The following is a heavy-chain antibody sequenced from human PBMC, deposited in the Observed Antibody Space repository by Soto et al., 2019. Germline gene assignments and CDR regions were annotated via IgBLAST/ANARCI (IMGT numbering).Heavy chain of an antibody. Sequence: SETLSLTYTVSGVSINSDDNYWSWVRQPPGKGLEWIGYIYHSGSTSYNPSLKSRLMMSIDTSKNQFSLKLTSVTAADTAVYYCARDNQRRAYNWFDPWGPGTLVTVSS. D-gene: IGHD2-2*01. V-gene: IGHV4-30-4*01. CDR1: GVSINSDDNY. CDR3: ARDNQRRAYNWFDP. CDR2: IYHSGST. J-gene: IGHJ5*02.